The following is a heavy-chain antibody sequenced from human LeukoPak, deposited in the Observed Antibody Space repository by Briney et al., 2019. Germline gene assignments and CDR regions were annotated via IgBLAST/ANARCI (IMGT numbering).Heavy chain of an antibody. J-gene: IGHJ2*01. V-gene: IGHV3-11*01. CDR3: ARGQGYLDL. CDR1: GFTFSDYY. CDR2: ISGSSSII. Sequence: GGSLRLSCAASGFTFSDYYMSWIRQAPGKGLEWLSYISGSSSIIYYADSPKGRFTISRDNAKNSLYLQMNTLRAEDTAVYYCARGQGYLDLWGRGTLVTVSS.